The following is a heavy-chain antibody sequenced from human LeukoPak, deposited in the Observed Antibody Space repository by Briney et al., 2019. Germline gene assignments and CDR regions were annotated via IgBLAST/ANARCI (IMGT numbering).Heavy chain of an antibody. CDR3: AHISSSYYYFDS. D-gene: IGHD6-13*01. CDR1: GFTFSSYA. V-gene: IGHV3-30*04. J-gene: IGHJ4*02. Sequence: GGSLRLSCAASGFTFSSYAMHWVRQAPGKGLEWVAVISYDGSNKYYADSVKGRFTISRDNSKNTLYLQMNSLRAEDTAVYYCAHISSSYYYFDSWGQGTLVTVSS. CDR2: ISYDGSNK.